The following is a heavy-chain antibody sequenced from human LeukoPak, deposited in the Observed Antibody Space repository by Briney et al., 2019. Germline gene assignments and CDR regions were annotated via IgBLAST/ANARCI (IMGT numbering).Heavy chain of an antibody. J-gene: IGHJ3*02. V-gene: IGHV5-51*01. CDR1: GYSFTTYW. D-gene: IGHD2-2*01. CDR3: ARPAGYCSGTSCYRAFDI. CDR2: ISPGDSDI. Sequence: GESLKISCKGSGYSFTTYWIGWVRQMPGKGLEWMGIISPGDSDIRYSPSFQGQVTISADKSISTAFLQWSSLKASDTAMYYCARPAGYCSGTSCYRAFDIWGQGTMVTVSS.